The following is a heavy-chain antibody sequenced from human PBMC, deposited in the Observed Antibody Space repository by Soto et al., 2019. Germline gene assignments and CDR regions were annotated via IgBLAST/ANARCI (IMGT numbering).Heavy chain of an antibody. CDR3: ARFYGDYYNWFDP. D-gene: IGHD4-17*01. CDR2: IYHSGST. J-gene: IGHJ5*02. V-gene: IGHV4-30-2*01. Sequence: PSETLSLTCAVSGGSISSGGYSWSWIRQPPGKGLEWIGYIYHSGSTYYNPSLKSRVTISVDRSKNQFSLKLNSVTAADTAVYYCARFYGDYYNWFDPWGQGTLVTVS. CDR1: GGSISSGGYS.